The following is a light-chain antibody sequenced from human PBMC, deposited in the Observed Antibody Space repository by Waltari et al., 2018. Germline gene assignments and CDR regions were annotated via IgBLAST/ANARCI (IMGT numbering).Light chain of an antibody. J-gene: IGKJ1*01. Sequence: DIVMTQSPLSLPVTPGEPASISCRSSQSLLHSNGYTYLDWYLQKPGQSPQLLIYLASYRASGVPDRFSGSGSGTDFTLKISRVEAEDVGVFYCMQARQTPWTFGQGTKVEIK. V-gene: IGKV2-28*01. CDR3: MQARQTPWT. CDR1: QSLLHSNGYTY. CDR2: LAS.